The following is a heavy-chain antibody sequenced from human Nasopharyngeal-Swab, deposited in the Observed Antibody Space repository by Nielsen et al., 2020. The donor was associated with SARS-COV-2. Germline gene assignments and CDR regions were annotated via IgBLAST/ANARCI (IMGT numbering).Heavy chain of an antibody. CDR3: ACERQTGIAAAGTYDY. V-gene: IGHV1-2*06. CDR1: GFTFSSYG. Sequence: GGSLRLSCVASGFTFSSYGMHWVRQAPGQGLEWMGRINPNSGGTNYAQKFQGRVTMTRDTSISTAYMELSRLRSDDTAVYYCACERQTGIAAAGTYDYWGQGTLVTVSS. J-gene: IGHJ4*02. D-gene: IGHD6-13*01. CDR2: INPNSGGT.